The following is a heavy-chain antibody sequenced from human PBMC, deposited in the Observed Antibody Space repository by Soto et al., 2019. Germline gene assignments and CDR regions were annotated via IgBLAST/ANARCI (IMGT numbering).Heavy chain of an antibody. D-gene: IGHD2-2*01. CDR2: IDPIGGNT. Sequence: QVQLVQSGAEVKEPGASVKISCKASGYTFTTYHIHWVRQAPGQGLDWLGMIDPIGGNTGYARKVQDSVAMTRDTSTGTAFIEVNRLRYDDTAMYFCVRGYCPSSASCEWDFQHWGQGTLVTVSS. CDR3: VRGYCPSSASCEWDFQH. V-gene: IGHV1-46*01. CDR1: GYTFTTYH. J-gene: IGHJ1*01.